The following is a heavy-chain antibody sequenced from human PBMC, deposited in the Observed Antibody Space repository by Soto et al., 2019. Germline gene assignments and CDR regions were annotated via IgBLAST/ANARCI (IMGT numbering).Heavy chain of an antibody. Sequence: SAKVRWKASGFTFTSSAVQWVRQARGQRLEWIGWIVVGSGNTNYAQKFQERVTITRDMSTSTAYMELSSLRSEDTAVYYCAAPSYYDFWSGYYNFDYWGQGTLVTVSA. CDR2: IVVGSGNT. V-gene: IGHV1-58*01. J-gene: IGHJ4*02. CDR3: AAPSYYDFWSGYYNFDY. D-gene: IGHD3-3*01. CDR1: GFTFTSSA.